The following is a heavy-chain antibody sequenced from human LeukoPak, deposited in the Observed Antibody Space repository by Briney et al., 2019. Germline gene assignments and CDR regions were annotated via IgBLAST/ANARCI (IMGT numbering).Heavy chain of an antibody. CDR1: GYTFTSYD. J-gene: IGHJ3*02. V-gene: IGHV1-8*01. Sequence: GASVKVSCKASGYTFTSYDINWVREATGQGLEWIGWMNPNSGNTGYAQKFQGRVTMTRNTSISTAYMELSSLRSEDTAVYYCARAGGFNVLRYFDWPSSRAFDIWGQGTMVTVSS. CDR3: ARAGGFNVLRYFDWPSSRAFDI. D-gene: IGHD3-9*01. CDR2: MNPNSGNT.